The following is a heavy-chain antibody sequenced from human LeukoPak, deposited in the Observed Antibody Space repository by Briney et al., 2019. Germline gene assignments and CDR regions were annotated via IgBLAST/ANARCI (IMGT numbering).Heavy chain of an antibody. J-gene: IGHJ4*02. CDR1: GFTFSSYW. Sequence: GGSLRLSCAASGFTFSSYWMSCGRQAPGKGLEWVANIKQDGSEKYYVDSVKGRFTISRDNAKNSLYLQMNSLRAEDTAVYYCAESIYGDYFDYWGQGPLVTVSS. CDR2: IKQDGSEK. D-gene: IGHD4-17*01. V-gene: IGHV3-7*03. CDR3: AESIYGDYFDY.